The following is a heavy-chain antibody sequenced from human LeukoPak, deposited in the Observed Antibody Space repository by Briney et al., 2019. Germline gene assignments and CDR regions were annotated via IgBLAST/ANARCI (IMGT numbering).Heavy chain of an antibody. D-gene: IGHD3-3*01. CDR2: IYTSGST. J-gene: IGHJ4*02. V-gene: IGHV4-4*07. CDR1: GGSISSYY. Sequence: SETLSLTCTVSGGSISSYYWSWIRQPAGKGLEWIGRIYTSGSTNYNPSLKSRVTISVDTSKNQFSLKLSSVTAADTAVYYCARGVYYDFWSGPSEGYYFDYWGQGTLVTVSS. CDR3: ARGVYYDFWSGPSEGYYFDY.